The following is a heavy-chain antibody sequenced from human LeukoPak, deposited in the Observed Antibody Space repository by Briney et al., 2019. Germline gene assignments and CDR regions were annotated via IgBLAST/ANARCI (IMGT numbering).Heavy chain of an antibody. CDR1: GGSISSGSYY. CDR2: IYTSGST. J-gene: IGHJ4*02. CDR3: ASNEGQWLFSD. D-gene: IGHD6-19*01. V-gene: IGHV4-61*02. Sequence: NPSETLSLTCTVSGGSISSGSYYWSWIRQPAGKGLGWIGRIYTSGSTNYNPSLKSRVTISVDTSKNQFSLKLSSVTAADTAVYYCASNEGQWLFSDWGQGTLVTVSS.